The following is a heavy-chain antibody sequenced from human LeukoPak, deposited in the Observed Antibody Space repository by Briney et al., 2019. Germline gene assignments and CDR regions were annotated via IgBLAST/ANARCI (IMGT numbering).Heavy chain of an antibody. D-gene: IGHD2-15*01. CDR1: GFTFSNYW. V-gene: IGHV3-7*04. J-gene: IGHJ4*02. CDR2: IKQDGSGK. Sequence: PGGSLRLSCAASGFTFSNYWMSWVRQAPGKGLEWVANIKQDGSGKYYVDSVKGRFTISRDNAKNSLYLQMNSLRAEDTAVYYCARAPRYCSGGSCYGSRFDYWGQGTLVTVSS. CDR3: ARAPRYCSGGSCYGSRFDY.